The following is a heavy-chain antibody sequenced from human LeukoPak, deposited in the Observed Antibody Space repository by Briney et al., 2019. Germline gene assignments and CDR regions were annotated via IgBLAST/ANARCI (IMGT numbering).Heavy chain of an antibody. CDR3: AKDSEFLDAFDI. J-gene: IGHJ3*02. Sequence: GGSLRLSCAASGFTFSSYGMHWVRQAPRKGLEWVAVIWYDGSNKYYADSVKGRFTISRDNSNNTLYLQMNSLRAADTAVYYCAKDSEFLDAFDIWGQGTMVTVSS. V-gene: IGHV3-33*06. CDR2: IWYDGSNK. D-gene: IGHD3-10*01. CDR1: GFTFSSYG.